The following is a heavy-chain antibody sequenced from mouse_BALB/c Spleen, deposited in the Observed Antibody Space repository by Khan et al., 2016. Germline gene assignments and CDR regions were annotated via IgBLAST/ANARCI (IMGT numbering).Heavy chain of an antibody. D-gene: IGHD4-1*01. CDR1: GYTFTDYN. CDR3: AREGNWAFAY. J-gene: IGHJ2*01. V-gene: IGHV1S29*02. CDR2: IYPYNGGT. Sequence: EVQLQESGPELVKPGASVKISCKASGYTFTDYNMHWVKQSHGKSLEWIGYIYPYNGGTGYNQKFKSKAKVSGENFSSTAYMDLRSLTSEDTAVYYCAREGNWAFAYWGQGTTLTVSS.